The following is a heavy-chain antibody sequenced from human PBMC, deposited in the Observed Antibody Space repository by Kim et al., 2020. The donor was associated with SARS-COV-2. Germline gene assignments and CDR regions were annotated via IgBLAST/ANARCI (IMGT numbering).Heavy chain of an antibody. J-gene: IGHJ4*02. CDR3: ARGREIPTRAYFDY. CDR2: INPTSDDT. CDR1: GYTFTNYY. V-gene: IGHV1-46*01. D-gene: IGHD1-1*01. Sequence: ASVKVSCKASGYTFTNYYIHWVRQAPGHGLEWMGIINPTSDDTTYAQMFQGRLTMTRDTSTSTVYMELCSLRSDDTAVYYCARGREIPTRAYFDYWGQGTLVTVSS.